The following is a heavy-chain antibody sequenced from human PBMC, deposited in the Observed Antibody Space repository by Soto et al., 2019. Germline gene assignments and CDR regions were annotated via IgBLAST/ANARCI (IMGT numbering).Heavy chain of an antibody. J-gene: IGHJ5*01. V-gene: IGHV4-34*01. CDR3: STRAYDTNGYYRFDP. CDR1: GGSFSGHS. D-gene: IGHD3-22*01. CDR2: INHSGRG. Sequence: QVQLQQWGAGLLKPSETLSLTCAVYGGSFSGHSWTWIRQSPGKGLEWIGDINHSGRGNYSPSLKSRVTIARYTSKNQFSLTLSAVTAADTAMYYCSTRAYDTNGYYRFDPWGQGTLVTVSS.